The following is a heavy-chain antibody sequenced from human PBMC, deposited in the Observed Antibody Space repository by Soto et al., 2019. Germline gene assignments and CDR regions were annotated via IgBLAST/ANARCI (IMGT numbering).Heavy chain of an antibody. CDR3: ARGRGYSYGLDP. D-gene: IGHD5-18*01. J-gene: IGHJ5*02. Sequence: PSETLSLTCTVSGDSISSNNNYWSWIRQPPGEGLEWIGFISYSGTTSYSPSLKSRDAISLDTSKNQFSLSLSSVTAADTAVYYCARGRGYSYGLDPWGQGTLVTVS. CDR2: ISYSGTT. V-gene: IGHV4-30-4*01. CDR1: GDSISSNNNY.